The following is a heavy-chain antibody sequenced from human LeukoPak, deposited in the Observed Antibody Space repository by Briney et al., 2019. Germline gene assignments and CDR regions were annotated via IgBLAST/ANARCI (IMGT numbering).Heavy chain of an antibody. CDR2: IIPIFGTA. CDR1: GGTFSSYA. CDR3: ARGYGDYVLGDAFDI. V-gene: IGHV1-69*05. Sequence: ASVKVSCKASGGTFSSYAISWVRQAPGQGLEWMGGIIPIFGTANYAQKLQGRVTITTDESTSTAYMELSSLRSEDTAVYYCARGYGDYVLGDAFDIWGQGTMVTVSS. D-gene: IGHD4-17*01. J-gene: IGHJ3*02.